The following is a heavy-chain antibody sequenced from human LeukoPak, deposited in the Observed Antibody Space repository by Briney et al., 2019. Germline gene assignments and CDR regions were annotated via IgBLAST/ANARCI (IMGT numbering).Heavy chain of an antibody. V-gene: IGHV3-23*01. Sequence: GGSLRLSCAASGFTFGSYAMSWVRQGPGEGLEWVSAISGGGDITHYTDSVKGRFTISRDNSRNVLYLQMNSLRADDAAIYYCARGYCTSTNCNNWFDPWGQGALVTVSS. J-gene: IGHJ5*02. CDR3: ARGYCTSTNCNNWFDP. D-gene: IGHD2-2*01. CDR2: ISGGGDIT. CDR1: GFTFGSYA.